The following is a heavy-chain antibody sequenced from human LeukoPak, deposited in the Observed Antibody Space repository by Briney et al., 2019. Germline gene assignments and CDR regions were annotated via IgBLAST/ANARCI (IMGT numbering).Heavy chain of an antibody. Sequence: GGSLRLSCVAPGFTFRSYSMNWVRQAPGKGLEWVSCISSSGSTIYYADAVKGRFTISRDNAKNSLYLQMSSLRDEDTAVYYCATVAMEDWYFDLWGRGTLVTVSS. J-gene: IGHJ2*01. V-gene: IGHV3-48*02. D-gene: IGHD5-18*01. CDR2: ISSSGSTI. CDR1: GFTFRSYS. CDR3: ATVAMEDWYFDL.